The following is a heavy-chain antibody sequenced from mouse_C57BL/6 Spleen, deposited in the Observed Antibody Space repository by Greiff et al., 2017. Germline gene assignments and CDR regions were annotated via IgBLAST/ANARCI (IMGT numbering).Heavy chain of an antibody. V-gene: IGHV3-6*01. CDR1: GYSITSGYY. J-gene: IGHJ4*01. Sequence: EVKLQESGPGLVKPSQSLSLTCSVTGYSITSGYYWNWIRQFPGNKLEWMGYISYDGSNNYNPSLKNRISITRDTSKNQFFLKLNSVTTEDTATYYCARFYDYYAMDYWGQGTSVTVSS. CDR3: ARFYDYYAMDY. CDR2: ISYDGSN. D-gene: IGHD2-3*01.